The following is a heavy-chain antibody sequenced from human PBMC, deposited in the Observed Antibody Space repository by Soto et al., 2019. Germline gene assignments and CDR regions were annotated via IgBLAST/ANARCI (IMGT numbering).Heavy chain of an antibody. CDR1: GITVSSNY. Sequence: GGSLRLSCAASGITVSSNYMSWVRQAPGKGLEWVSVIYSGGSTYYADSVKGRFTISRDNSKNTLYLQMNSLRAEDTAVYYCARRRTGDFDYWGQGTLVTVSS. D-gene: IGHD7-27*01. CDR2: IYSGGST. CDR3: ARRRTGDFDY. V-gene: IGHV3-53*01. J-gene: IGHJ4*02.